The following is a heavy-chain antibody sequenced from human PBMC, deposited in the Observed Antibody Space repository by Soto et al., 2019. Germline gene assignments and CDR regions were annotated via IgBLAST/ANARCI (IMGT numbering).Heavy chain of an antibody. Sequence: ASVKVSCKASGDTFTGYYMHWLRQSAGQGLEWMGWINPNSGGTNYAQKFQGWVTMTRDTSISTAYMELSRLRSDDTAVYYCARANLPGIAAAATGYFQHWGQGTLVTVSS. CDR2: INPNSGGT. D-gene: IGHD6-13*01. V-gene: IGHV1-2*04. CDR3: ARANLPGIAAAATGYFQH. J-gene: IGHJ1*01. CDR1: GDTFTGYY.